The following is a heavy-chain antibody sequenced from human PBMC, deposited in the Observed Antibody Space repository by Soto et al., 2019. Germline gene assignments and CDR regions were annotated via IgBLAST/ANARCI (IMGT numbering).Heavy chain of an antibody. Sequence: GGSLRLSCAASGFTFRSFTMNWVRQAPGKGLEWVSTISSNSAYIYYTDALRGRFTISRDNAKNSLHLQMNSLRAEDTAVYYCTRDASRDSSARGWFDPWGPGXLVTVYS. V-gene: IGHV3-21*01. J-gene: IGHJ5*02. CDR1: GFTFRSFT. CDR2: ISSNSAYI. D-gene: IGHD6-13*01. CDR3: TRDASRDSSARGWFDP.